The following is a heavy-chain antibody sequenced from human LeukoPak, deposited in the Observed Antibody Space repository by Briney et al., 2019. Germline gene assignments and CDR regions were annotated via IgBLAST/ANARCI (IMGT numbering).Heavy chain of an antibody. J-gene: IGHJ4*02. CDR3: VRAFPPYYYDSRGRSYFDY. D-gene: IGHD3-22*01. CDR2: VYYSGST. CDR1: GGSISSGDYY. Sequence: SETLSLTCSVSGGSISSGDYYWSWIRQPPGKGLEWIGTVYYSGSTHYNPSLDGRVTILVDTSRNQFSLKMTSVIAADTAVYYCVRAFPPYYYDSRGRSYFDYWGQGTLVTVSS. V-gene: IGHV4-39*07.